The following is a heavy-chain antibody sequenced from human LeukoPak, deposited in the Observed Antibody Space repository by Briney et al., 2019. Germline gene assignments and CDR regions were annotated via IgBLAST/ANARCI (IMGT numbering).Heavy chain of an antibody. CDR3: ARGWRKDDSSGHPYYFDY. V-gene: IGHV1-46*01. J-gene: IGHJ4*02. D-gene: IGHD3-22*01. Sequence: GASVKVSCKASGYTFTSYYMHWVRQAPGQGLEWMGIINPSGGSTSYAQKFQGRVTMTRDTSTSTVYMELSSLRSEDTAVYYCARGWRKDDSSGHPYYFDYWGQGTLVTVSS. CDR1: GYTFTSYY. CDR2: INPSGGST.